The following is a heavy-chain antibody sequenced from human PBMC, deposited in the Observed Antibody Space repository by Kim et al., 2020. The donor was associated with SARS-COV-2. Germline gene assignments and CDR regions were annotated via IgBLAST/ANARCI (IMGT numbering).Heavy chain of an antibody. CDR3: ARGAVAGTEYFDY. Sequence: NPPLKSRVTISVATSKNPFSLKLSAVTAADTAVYYCARGAVAGTEYFDYWGQGTLVTVSS. J-gene: IGHJ4*02. V-gene: IGHV4-59*09. D-gene: IGHD6-19*01.